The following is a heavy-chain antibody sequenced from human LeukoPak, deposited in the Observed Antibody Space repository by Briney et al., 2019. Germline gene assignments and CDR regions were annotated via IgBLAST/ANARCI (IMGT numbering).Heavy chain of an antibody. Sequence: ASVKVSCKASGYTFTGYYMHWVRQAPGQGLEWMGWINPNSGGTNYAQKFQGRVTMTRDTSISTAYMELRSLRSGDTAVYYCARVSSSWYAPFDYWGQGTLVTVSS. CDR1: GYTFTGYY. CDR2: INPNSGGT. CDR3: ARVSSSWYAPFDY. J-gene: IGHJ4*02. D-gene: IGHD6-13*01. V-gene: IGHV1-2*02.